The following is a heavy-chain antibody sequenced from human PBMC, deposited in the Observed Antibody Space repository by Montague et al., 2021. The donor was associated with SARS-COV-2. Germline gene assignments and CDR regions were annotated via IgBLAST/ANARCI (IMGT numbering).Heavy chain of an antibody. J-gene: IGHJ4*02. CDR1: GTSIRSGGYY. CDR2: IFHTGRA. CDR3: ARVRLFYYLDY. V-gene: IGHV4-31*03. D-gene: IGHD2/OR15-2a*01. Sequence: TLSLTCTVSGTSIRSGGYYWTWIRQHPGKGLEWIGYIFHTGRASYNPSLETRVNISVDTSNNLFSLRLSSVTAADTAMYFCARVRLFYYLDYWGQGTLVTVSS.